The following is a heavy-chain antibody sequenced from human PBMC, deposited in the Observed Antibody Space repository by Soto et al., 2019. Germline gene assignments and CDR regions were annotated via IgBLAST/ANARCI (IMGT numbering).Heavy chain of an antibody. V-gene: IGHV1-18*04. J-gene: IGHJ4*02. D-gene: IGHD3-22*01. CDR1: SYAFTRYG. CDR3: EFYDSSGYDSFGY. CDR2: ISAYNGNT. Sequence: ATAKVCGKVYSYAFTRYGNSWVRQAPGQGLEWMGWISAYNGNTNYAQKLQGRVTMTTDTSTSTAYMELRSLRSDDTAVYYCEFYDSSGYDSFGYWGQGTLVMVSS.